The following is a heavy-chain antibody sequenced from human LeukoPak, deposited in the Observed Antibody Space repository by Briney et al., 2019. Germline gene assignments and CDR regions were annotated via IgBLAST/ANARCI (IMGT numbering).Heavy chain of an antibody. V-gene: IGHV1-69*04. CDR2: IIPILGIA. CDR1: GGTFSSYA. Sequence: SVKVSCKASGGTFSSYAISWVRQAPGQGLEWMGRIIPILGIANYAQKFQGRVTITADKSTSTAYMELSSLRSEDTAVYYCAREGVLRWSYYFDYWGQGTLVTVSS. J-gene: IGHJ4*02. CDR3: AREGVLRWSYYFDY. D-gene: IGHD4-17*01.